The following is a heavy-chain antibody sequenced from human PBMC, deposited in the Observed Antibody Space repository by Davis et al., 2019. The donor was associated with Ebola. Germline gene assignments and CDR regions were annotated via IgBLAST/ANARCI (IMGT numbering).Heavy chain of an antibody. CDR2: IYFSGAA. CDR3: ARDAADDYGVNFDY. D-gene: IGHD4-17*01. J-gene: IGHJ4*02. Sequence: PSETLSLTCTVSGGSITNYYWDWIPQPPGQGLEWIGHIYFSGAAKYNPSRRSRATISVDTSKNQFYLKLNSVTAADTAVYYCARDAADDYGVNFDYWGQGNLVTVSS. CDR1: GGSITNYY. V-gene: IGHV4-59*01.